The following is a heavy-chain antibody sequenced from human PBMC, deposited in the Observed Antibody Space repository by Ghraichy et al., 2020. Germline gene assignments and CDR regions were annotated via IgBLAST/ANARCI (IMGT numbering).Heavy chain of an antibody. Sequence: SETLSLTCAVYGGSFSGYYWSWIRQPPGKGLEWIGEINHSGSTNYNPSLKSRVTISVDTSKNQFSLKLGSVTAADTAVYYCAIHYYDSSGYYYDHFDYWGQGTLVTVSS. J-gene: IGHJ4*02. CDR3: AIHYYDSSGYYYDHFDY. CDR2: INHSGST. D-gene: IGHD3-22*01. V-gene: IGHV4-34*01. CDR1: GGSFSGYY.